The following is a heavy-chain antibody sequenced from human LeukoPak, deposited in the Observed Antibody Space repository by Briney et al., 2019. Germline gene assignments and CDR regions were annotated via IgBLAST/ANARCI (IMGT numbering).Heavy chain of an antibody. J-gene: IGHJ4*02. CDR1: GGSISSSSYY. D-gene: IGHD2-15*01. V-gene: IGHV4-39*01. CDR2: IYYSGST. Sequence: SETLSLTCTVSGGSISSSSYYWGWIRQPPGKGLEWIGSIYYSGSTYYNPSLKSRVTISVDTSKNQFSPKLSSVTAADAAVYYCASVVVVVAAIGYWGQGTLVTVSS. CDR3: ASVVVVVAAIGY.